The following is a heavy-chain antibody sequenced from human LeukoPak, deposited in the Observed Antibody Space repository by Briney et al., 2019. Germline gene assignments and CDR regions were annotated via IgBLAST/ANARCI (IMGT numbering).Heavy chain of an antibody. Sequence: SETLSLTCTVSGVSISSSTYYWGWIRQPPGKGLEWIGSIYYSGSTYYNPSLKSRVTISVDTSKNQFSLKLSSVTAADTAVYYCAREKIAAAGIYYYYGMDVWGQGTTVTVSS. J-gene: IGHJ6*02. V-gene: IGHV4-39*07. CDR3: AREKIAAAGIYYYYGMDV. CDR2: IYYSGST. CDR1: GVSISSSTYY. D-gene: IGHD6-13*01.